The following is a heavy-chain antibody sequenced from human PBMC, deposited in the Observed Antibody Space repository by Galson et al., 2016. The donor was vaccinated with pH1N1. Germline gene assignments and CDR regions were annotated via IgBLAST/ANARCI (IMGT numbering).Heavy chain of an antibody. CDR2: IIGMFGTT. CDR3: ARGSGYSGTYGNAFDI. D-gene: IGHD1-26*01. J-gene: IGHJ3*02. V-gene: IGHV1-69*13. CDR1: GGTFSSHA. Sequence: SVKVSCKASGGTFSSHAISWVRQAPGQELEWMGGIIGMFGTTNYAQKLQGRVTITADEFTSTAYMELNNLRSEDTAVYYCARGSGYSGTYGNAFDIWGQGTMVTVSS.